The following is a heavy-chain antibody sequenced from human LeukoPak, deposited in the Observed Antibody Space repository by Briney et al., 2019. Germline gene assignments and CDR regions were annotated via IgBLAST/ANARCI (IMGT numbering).Heavy chain of an antibody. Sequence: GGSLRLSCAASGFTFSSYGMHWVRQAPGKGLEWVAVIWDDGSNKYYADSVKGRFTISRDNSKNTLYLQMNSLRAEDTAVYYCARDKYSSSWYSVTPVPNWFDPWGQGTLVTVSS. CDR3: ARDKYSSSWYSVTPVPNWFDP. CDR1: GFTFSSYG. D-gene: IGHD6-13*01. CDR2: IWDDGSNK. V-gene: IGHV3-33*01. J-gene: IGHJ5*02.